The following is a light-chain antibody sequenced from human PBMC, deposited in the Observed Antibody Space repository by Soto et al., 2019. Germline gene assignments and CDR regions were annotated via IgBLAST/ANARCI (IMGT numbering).Light chain of an antibody. J-gene: IGLJ2*01. CDR2: YDS. CDR1: NIGSKS. V-gene: IGLV3-21*04. CDR3: QVWDSSSDVG. Sequence: SYELTQPPSVSVAPGKTARITCGGNNIGSKSVHWYQQKPGQAPVLVIYYDSDRPSGIPERFSGSNSGNTATLTISRVEAGDEADYYCQVWDSSSDVGFGGGTKVTVL.